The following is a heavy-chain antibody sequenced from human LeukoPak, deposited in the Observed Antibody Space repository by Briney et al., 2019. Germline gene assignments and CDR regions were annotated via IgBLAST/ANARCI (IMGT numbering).Heavy chain of an antibody. CDR2: IYYSGST. D-gene: IGHD3-3*01. V-gene: IGHV4-59*01. J-gene: IGHJ3*02. CDR1: GGSISSYY. Sequence: SETLSLTCTVSGGSISSYYWSWIRQPPGKGLEWIGYIYYSGSTNYNPSLKSRVTISVDTSKSQYSLKLSSVTAADTAVYYCARAAREVLRFLEWLSPAAFDIWGQGTMVTVSS. CDR3: ARAAREVLRFLEWLSPAAFDI.